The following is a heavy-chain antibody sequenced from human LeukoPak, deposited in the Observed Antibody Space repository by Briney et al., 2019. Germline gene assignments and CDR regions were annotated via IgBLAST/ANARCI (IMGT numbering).Heavy chain of an antibody. V-gene: IGHV5-51*01. CDR3: ARRSGGGYPS. CDR2: IYPGDSHI. Sequence: GESLKISCKGSGYSFANYWIGWVRQMPGKGLEWMGLIYPGDSHIRYSPSLQGQVTISADKSISTAYLQWSSLKASDTAIYYCARRSGGGYPSWGQGTLVTVSS. J-gene: IGHJ4*02. D-gene: IGHD3-22*01. CDR1: GYSFANYW.